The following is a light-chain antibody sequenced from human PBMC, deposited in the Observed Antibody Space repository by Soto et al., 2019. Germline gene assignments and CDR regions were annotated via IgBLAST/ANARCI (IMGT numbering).Light chain of an antibody. J-gene: IGLJ1*01. CDR1: SSDIGGYNY. Sequence: QSVLTQSASVSGSPGQSITISCTGTSSDIGGYNYVSWYQQHPGKAPKLLIYDVTNRPSGISIRFSGSKSGNTASLTISGLQAEDEADYFCSSYTTTTTLYVFGTGTKVTVL. V-gene: IGLV2-14*03. CDR2: DVT. CDR3: SSYTTTTTLYV.